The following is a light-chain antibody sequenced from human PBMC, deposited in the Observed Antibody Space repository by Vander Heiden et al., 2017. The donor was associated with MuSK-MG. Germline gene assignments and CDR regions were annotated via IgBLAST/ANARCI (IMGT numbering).Light chain of an antibody. Sequence: DVQMTQSPSSLSASVGDRVTITCRASQFISTYLNWYQQKRGRAPKLLLYAASSLQSGVPSRFSGTGSGRDFTLTITSLQPEDFATYYCQQSDFTPLTFGGGTKVEIK. V-gene: IGKV1-39*01. CDR1: QFISTY. CDR2: AAS. CDR3: QQSDFTPLT. J-gene: IGKJ4*01.